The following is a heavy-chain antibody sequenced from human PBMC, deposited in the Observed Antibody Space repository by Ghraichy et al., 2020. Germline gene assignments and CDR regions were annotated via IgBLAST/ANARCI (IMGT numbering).Heavy chain of an antibody. CDR2: IYTSGST. J-gene: IGHJ6*03. CDR1: GGSISSYY. Sequence: SETLSLTCTVSGGSISSYYWSWIRQPAGKGLEWIGRIYTSGSTNYNPSLKSRVTMSVDTSKNQFSLKLSSVTAADTAVYYCASTFWSGYHPYYYMDVWGKGTTVTVSS. V-gene: IGHV4-4*07. CDR3: ASTFWSGYHPYYYMDV. D-gene: IGHD3-3*01.